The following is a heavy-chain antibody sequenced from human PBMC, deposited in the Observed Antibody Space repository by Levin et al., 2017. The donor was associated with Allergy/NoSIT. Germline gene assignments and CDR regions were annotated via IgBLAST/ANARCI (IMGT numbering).Heavy chain of an antibody. V-gene: IGHV3-72*01. Sequence: PSETLSLTCATSGFTFSVHYMDWVRQAPGKGLEWVGRSRNKANHYTTEYAASVRGRFTVSRDDSKNSLYLQMNSLKVEDTAVYYCARRTGTINPQEDAFDIWGQGTMVTVSS. CDR3: ARRTGTINPQEDAFDI. CDR2: SRNKANHYTT. CDR1: GFTFSVHY. J-gene: IGHJ3*02. D-gene: IGHD3/OR15-3a*01.